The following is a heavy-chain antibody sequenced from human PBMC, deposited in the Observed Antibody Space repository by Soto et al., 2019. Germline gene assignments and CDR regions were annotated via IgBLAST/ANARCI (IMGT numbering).Heavy chain of an antibody. CDR1: GYTFTSYD. CDR2: INPNTGYT. Sequence: QVQLVQSGAAMKKPGASVKVSCKASGYTFTSYDINWVRQATGQGLEWMGWINPNTGYTDYAQKFQDRVTMTGNTSITAAYMELSSLRSEDPAVYYCVRGRVMITFGVVIVIDYWGQGSPVTVSS. D-gene: IGHD3-16*02. J-gene: IGHJ4*02. V-gene: IGHV1-8*01. CDR3: VRGRVMITFGVVIVIDY.